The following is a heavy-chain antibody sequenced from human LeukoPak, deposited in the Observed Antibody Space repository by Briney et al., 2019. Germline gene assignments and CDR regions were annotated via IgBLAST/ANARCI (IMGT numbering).Heavy chain of an antibody. CDR1: GGSISSYY. J-gene: IGHJ6*02. CDR2: IYYSGST. V-gene: IGHV4-59*12. D-gene: IGHD2-2*01. CDR3: ARGRPLPAATLIPHYYGMDV. Sequence: SETLSLTCTVSGGSISSYYWSWIRQPPGKGLEWIGYIYYSGSTNYNPSLKSRVTISVDTSKNQFSLKLSSVTAADTAVYYCARGRPLPAATLIPHYYGMDVWGQGTTVTVSS.